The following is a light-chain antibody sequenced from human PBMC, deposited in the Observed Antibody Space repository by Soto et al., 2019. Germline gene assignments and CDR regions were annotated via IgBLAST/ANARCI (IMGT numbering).Light chain of an antibody. V-gene: IGKV1-16*02. CDR1: QDIASR. J-gene: IGKJ1*01. CDR2: AAS. Sequence: IQMTQSPSSLSAYVGGRVTITCRASQDIASRLAWFQQKPGEAPKSLIYAASNLQSGVPSKFSASGSGTHFTLTISSLQPEDFATYYCQQYDIYPWTFGQGTKVE. CDR3: QQYDIYPWT.